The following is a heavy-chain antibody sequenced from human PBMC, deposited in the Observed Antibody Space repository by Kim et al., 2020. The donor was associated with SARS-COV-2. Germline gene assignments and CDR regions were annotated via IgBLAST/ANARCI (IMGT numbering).Heavy chain of an antibody. Sequence: SVKVSCKTSGGTFSSFAISWVRQAPGQGLEWMGGIIPIFGTANHAQKFQGRVTITADESTSTAYMELSSLRSEDTAMYYCARDNNRYYDSSGYKPFYFDFWGQGTLVTVSS. CDR1: GGTFSSFA. CDR2: IIPIFGTA. D-gene: IGHD3-22*01. CDR3: ARDNNRYYDSSGYKPFYFDF. J-gene: IGHJ4*02. V-gene: IGHV1-69*13.